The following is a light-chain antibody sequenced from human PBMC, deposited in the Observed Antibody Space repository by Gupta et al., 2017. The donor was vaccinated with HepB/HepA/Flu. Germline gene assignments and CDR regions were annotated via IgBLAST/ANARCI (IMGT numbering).Light chain of an antibody. CDR3: QQSFSAPFT. Sequence: DIQMTQSPSSLSASVGDRITITCRASQSISRYLNWYQQRPGKAPKLLIYMASSLQSGVPSRFSGSGAGTDFTLTISSLQPEEFASYYWQQSFSAPFTFGRGTKVEIK. J-gene: IGKJ4*01. CDR2: MAS. CDR1: QSISRY. V-gene: IGKV1-39*01.